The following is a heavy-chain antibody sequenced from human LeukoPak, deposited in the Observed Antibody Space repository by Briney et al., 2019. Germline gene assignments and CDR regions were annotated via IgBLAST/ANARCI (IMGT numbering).Heavy chain of an antibody. J-gene: IGHJ4*02. D-gene: IGHD1-14*01. CDR3: TRRQYKRDY. Sequence: SETLSLTCAVYGGSFSGYFWGWIRQTPGKGLERIGEINHSGTRSYYNPSLKSRVTISVDTSKNQFSLNLRSVTAADTAVYYCTRRQYKRDYWGQGTLVTVSS. V-gene: IGHV4-34*01. CDR1: GGSFSGYF. CDR2: INHSGTRS.